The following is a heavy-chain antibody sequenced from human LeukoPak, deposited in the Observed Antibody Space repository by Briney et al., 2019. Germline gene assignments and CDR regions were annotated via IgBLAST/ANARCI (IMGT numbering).Heavy chain of an antibody. CDR2: INPSGGST. D-gene: IGHD3-9*01. Sequence: ASVKVSCKASVYTFTSYYMHWVRQAPGQGLEWMGIINPSGGSTSYAQKFQGRVTMTRDTSTSTVYMELSSLRSEDTAVYYCATSRGDILTGYLFDYWGQGTLVTVSS. CDR3: ATSRGDILTGYLFDY. CDR1: VYTFTSYY. J-gene: IGHJ4*02. V-gene: IGHV1-46*01.